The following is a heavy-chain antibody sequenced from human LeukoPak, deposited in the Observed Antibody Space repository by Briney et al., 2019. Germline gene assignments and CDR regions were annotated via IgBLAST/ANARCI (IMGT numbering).Heavy chain of an antibody. V-gene: IGHV4-39*01. Sequence: SETLSLTCTVSGGSISSSSYYWGWIRQPPGKGLEWIGSIYYSGSTYYNPSLKSRVTISVDTSKNQFSLNLSSVTAADTAVYYCARSWYSSGWTWEYWGQGTLVTVSS. CDR1: GGSISSSSYY. CDR2: IYYSGST. CDR3: ARSWYSSGWTWEY. J-gene: IGHJ4*02. D-gene: IGHD6-19*01.